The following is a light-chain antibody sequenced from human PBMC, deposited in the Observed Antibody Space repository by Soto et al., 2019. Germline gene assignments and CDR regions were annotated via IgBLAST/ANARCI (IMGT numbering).Light chain of an antibody. Sequence: EIMMTQSPATLSVSPGERATLSCMASQSVSSNLAWYQQKPGQAPRLLIYGASTRATCIPARISGSGSGTEFTLTLSSLQSEDFAVYYCQQYDEWPPSYTFGQGTKLEIK. CDR1: QSVSSN. J-gene: IGKJ2*01. CDR3: QQYDEWPPSYT. CDR2: GAS. V-gene: IGKV3-15*01.